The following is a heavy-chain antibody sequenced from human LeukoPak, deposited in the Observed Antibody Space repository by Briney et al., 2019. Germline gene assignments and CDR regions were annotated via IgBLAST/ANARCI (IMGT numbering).Heavy chain of an antibody. CDR1: GFTFSSYA. D-gene: IGHD3-16*01. V-gene: IGHV3-30-3*01. J-gene: IGHJ3*02. CDR3: ARDWGDDAFDI. CDR2: ISYAESNK. Sequence: GGSLRLSCAASGFTFSSYAMHWVRQAPGKGLEWMSVISYAESNKYYADSVKGRFTISRDNSKNTLYLQMNSLRAEDTAVYYCARDWGDDAFDIWGHGTMVTVSS.